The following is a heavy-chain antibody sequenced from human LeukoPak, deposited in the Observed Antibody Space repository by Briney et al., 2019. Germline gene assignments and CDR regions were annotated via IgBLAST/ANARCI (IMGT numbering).Heavy chain of an antibody. CDR1: GFTFSSYW. Sequence: GGSLRLFCAASGFTFSSYWMHWVRQAPGKGLVWVSRIYSDGSSYTADSVKGRFTISRDNAKDTLYLQMNSLRVEDTAVYYCARGGGIYGLWDDWGQGTLVTVSS. J-gene: IGHJ4*02. D-gene: IGHD1-26*01. V-gene: IGHV3-74*03. CDR2: IYSDGSSY. CDR3: ARGGGIYGLWDD.